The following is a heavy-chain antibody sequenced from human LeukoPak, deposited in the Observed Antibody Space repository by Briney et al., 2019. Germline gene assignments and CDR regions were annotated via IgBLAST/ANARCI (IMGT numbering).Heavy chain of an antibody. V-gene: IGHV3-7*01. J-gene: IGHJ6*02. CDR2: IKHDGSRK. CDR1: GFSISNYW. CDR3: ARSYYYDSSGSKLWVSYGMDV. Sequence: GGSLRLSCAASGFSISNYWMDWVRQAPGKGLEWVAKIKHDGSRKDYVDSVKGRFTISRDNAKNSLYLEMSSLRVEDTGIYYCARSYYYDSSGSKLWVSYGMDVWGQGTTVTVSS. D-gene: IGHD3-22*01.